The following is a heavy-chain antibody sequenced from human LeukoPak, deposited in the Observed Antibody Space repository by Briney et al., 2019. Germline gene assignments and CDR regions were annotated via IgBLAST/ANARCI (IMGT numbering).Heavy chain of an antibody. V-gene: IGHV3-49*04. CDR1: GFTFGDYA. CDR2: IRSKAYGGTT. Sequence: GGSLRLSCTASGFTFGDYAMSWVRQAPGKGLEWVGFIRSKAYGGTTEYAASVKGRFTISRDASKSIAYLQMNSLKTEDTAVYYCTRSAGYSSGWYHDYWGRGTLVTVSS. J-gene: IGHJ4*02. D-gene: IGHD6-19*01. CDR3: TRSAGYSSGWYHDY.